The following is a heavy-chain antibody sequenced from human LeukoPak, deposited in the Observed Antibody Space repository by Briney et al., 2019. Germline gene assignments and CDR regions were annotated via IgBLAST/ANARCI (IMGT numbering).Heavy chain of an antibody. CDR2: INPKSGAT. Sequence: ASVKVSCKASGYIFIDYYIHWVRQAPGQGLEWMGWINPKSGATKYAQMFQGRVTMTRDTSISTAYMDLSSLKSDDTAVYHCARGPSMVRGSLYFYYYYMDVWGEGTTVTVSS. V-gene: IGHV1-2*02. D-gene: IGHD3-10*01. CDR1: GYIFIDYY. J-gene: IGHJ6*03. CDR3: ARGPSMVRGSLYFYYYYMDV.